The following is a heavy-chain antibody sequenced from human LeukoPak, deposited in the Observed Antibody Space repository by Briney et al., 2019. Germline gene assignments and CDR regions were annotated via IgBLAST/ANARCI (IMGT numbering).Heavy chain of an antibody. Sequence: GGSLRLSCVVSGITLSNYGMSWVRQAPGKGLEWVAGISDSGGRTNYADSVKGRFTISRDSPKNTLYLQMNSLRAEDTAVYFCTKRGVVIRVILVGFHKEAYYFDSWGQGALVTVSS. CDR2: ISDSGGRT. CDR3: TKRGVVIRVILVGFHKEAYYFDS. D-gene: IGHD3-22*01. CDR1: GITLSNYG. V-gene: IGHV3-23*01. J-gene: IGHJ4*02.